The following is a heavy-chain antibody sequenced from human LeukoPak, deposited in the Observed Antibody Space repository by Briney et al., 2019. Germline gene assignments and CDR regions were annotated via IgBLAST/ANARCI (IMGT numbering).Heavy chain of an antibody. V-gene: IGHV4-59*11. J-gene: IGHJ3*02. CDR3: ARETTVVTPGRSDVFDI. CDR2: IYYSGST. D-gene: IGHD4-23*01. Sequence: SETLSLTCTVSGGSISSHYWNWVRQPPGKGLEWIGYIYYSGSTNYNPSLKSRVTISVDTSKNQFSLKPSSVTAADTAVYYCARETTVVTPGRSDVFDIWGQGTMVTVSS. CDR1: GGSISSHY.